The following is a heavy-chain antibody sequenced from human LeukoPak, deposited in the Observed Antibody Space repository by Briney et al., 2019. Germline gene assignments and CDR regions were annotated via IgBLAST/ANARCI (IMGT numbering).Heavy chain of an antibody. CDR2: INKDGGGI. CDR3: AGGNSMDV. D-gene: IGHD1/OR15-1a*01. CDR1: GFPFSNSC. V-gene: IGHV3-7*03. Sequence: PGGSLRLSCAVSGFPFSNSCMYWVRQAPGKGLEGVAHINKDGGGIFYVDSVKGRFIISRDNARNSLYLQMNSLRVEDTAVYFCAGGNSMDVWGKGTAVTVSS. J-gene: IGHJ6*04.